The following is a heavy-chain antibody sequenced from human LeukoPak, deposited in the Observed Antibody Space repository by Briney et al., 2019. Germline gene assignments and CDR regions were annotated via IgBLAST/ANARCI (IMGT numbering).Heavy chain of an antibody. CDR2: IWYDGSNK. CDR3: ATDRTSSGWYYFDY. D-gene: IGHD6-19*01. J-gene: IGHJ4*02. Sequence: GRSLRLSCAASRFTLSSYGMHWVRQAPGKGLEWVAVIWYDGSNKYYADSVKGRFTISRDNSKNTLYLQMNSLRAEDTAVYYCATDRTSSGWYYFDYWGQGTLVTVSS. V-gene: IGHV3-33*08. CDR1: RFTLSSYG.